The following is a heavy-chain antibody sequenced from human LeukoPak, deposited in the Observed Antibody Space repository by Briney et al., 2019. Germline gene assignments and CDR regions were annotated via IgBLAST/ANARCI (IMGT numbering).Heavy chain of an antibody. V-gene: IGHV3-15*01. J-gene: IGHJ3*02. Sequence: GGSLRLSCAASGFIFSSGWMSWVRQTPGEGLEWVGRSKSKTDGGTTDYAAAVKGRFSISRDDSKNTLHLQMNSLKTEDTGVHYCTTEFGCSSTSCYEPFDIWGQGTVVTDPS. CDR3: TTEFGCSSTSCYEPFDI. CDR2: SKSKTDGGTT. CDR1: GFIFSSGW. D-gene: IGHD2-2*01.